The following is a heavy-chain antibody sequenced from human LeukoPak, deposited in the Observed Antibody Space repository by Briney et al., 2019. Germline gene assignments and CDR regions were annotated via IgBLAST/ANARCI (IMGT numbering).Heavy chain of an antibody. CDR1: GGSIDTYNYY. J-gene: IGHJ3*02. CDR3: AREDSGNSDDSLDI. D-gene: IGHD4-23*01. CDR2: IYFDGST. Sequence: NPSETLSLTCTISGGSIDTYNYYWGWIRQPPGKGLEWIGSIYFDGSTYYNPSLKSRVTISLHTSNNQFSLKLRSVTTADTAVYYCAREDSGNSDDSLDIWGQGTMVTVSS. V-gene: IGHV4-39*07.